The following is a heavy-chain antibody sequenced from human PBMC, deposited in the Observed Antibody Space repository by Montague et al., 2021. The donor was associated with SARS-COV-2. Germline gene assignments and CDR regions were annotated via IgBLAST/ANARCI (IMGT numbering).Heavy chain of an antibody. D-gene: IGHD2-15*01. J-gene: IGHJ4*02. CDR2: IYYSGST. CDR3: ASRRAGYCSGGCCYCAAGIDF. CDR1: GGSISSSSYY. V-gene: IGHV4-39*01. Sequence: SETLSLTCTVSGGSISSSSYYWGWIRQPPGKGLEWIGSIYYSGSTYYNPSLKSRVTISVDTFKNQFSLKLSSVIAADAAVYYCASRRAGYCSGGCCYCAAGIDFWGQGTMVTVSS.